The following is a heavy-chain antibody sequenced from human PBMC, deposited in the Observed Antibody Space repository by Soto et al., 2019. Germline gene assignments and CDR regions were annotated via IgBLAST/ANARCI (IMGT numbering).Heavy chain of an antibody. J-gene: IGHJ4*02. V-gene: IGHV3-23*01. CDR1: GFTFSNYA. CDR2: ITNDGGDT. CDR3: AKSSGKSYPESRVFDF. Sequence: GGSLRLSCSASGFTFSNYAMTWVRQAPGEGLEWVAVITNDGGDTLHADSVKGRFTIFRDNSKDTLYLQMISLRAEDTAMYYCAKSSGKSYPESRVFDFWGQGTRVTVSS. D-gene: IGHD1-26*01.